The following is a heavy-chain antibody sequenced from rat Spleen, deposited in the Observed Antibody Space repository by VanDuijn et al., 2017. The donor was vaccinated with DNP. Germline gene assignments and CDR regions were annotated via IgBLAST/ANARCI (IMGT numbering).Heavy chain of an antibody. J-gene: IGHJ3*01. CDR2: INKGSGGT. CDR1: GYTFTSYY. D-gene: IGHD1-11*01. Sequence: QVQLQQSGAELAKPDSSVKISCKASGYTFTSYYFGWLKQTAGQGLEYIGYINKGSGGTNYHEKFKGKATLTVDKSSSTAFMQLSSLTPDDSAVYYCARGSRVWFAYWGQGTLVTVSS. V-gene: IGHV1-43*01. CDR3: ARGSRVWFAY.